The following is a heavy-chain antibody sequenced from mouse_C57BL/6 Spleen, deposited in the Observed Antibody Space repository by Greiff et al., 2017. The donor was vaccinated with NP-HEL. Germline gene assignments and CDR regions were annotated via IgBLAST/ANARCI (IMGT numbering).Heavy chain of an antibody. CDR3: AREEGSSGPFAY. Sequence: VQLQQSGAELVKPGASVKLSCKASGYTFTSYWMQWVKQRPGQGLEWIGEIDPSDSYTNYNQKFKGKATLTVDTSSSTAYMQLSSLTSEDSAVYYCAREEGSSGPFAYWGQGTLVTVSA. V-gene: IGHV1-50*01. CDR1: GYTFTSYW. CDR2: IDPSDSYT. J-gene: IGHJ3*01. D-gene: IGHD3-2*02.